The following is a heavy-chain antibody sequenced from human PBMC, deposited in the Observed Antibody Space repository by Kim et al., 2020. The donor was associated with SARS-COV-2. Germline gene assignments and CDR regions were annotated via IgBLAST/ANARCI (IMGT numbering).Heavy chain of an antibody. CDR3: AKDGLGSGTPFDY. J-gene: IGHJ4*02. Sequence: ADTAQGRFTIARDNSKNTLYLQMNSLGAEDTAVYSCAKDGLGSGTPFDYWGQGTLVTVSS. D-gene: IGHD3-10*01. V-gene: IGHV3-30*02.